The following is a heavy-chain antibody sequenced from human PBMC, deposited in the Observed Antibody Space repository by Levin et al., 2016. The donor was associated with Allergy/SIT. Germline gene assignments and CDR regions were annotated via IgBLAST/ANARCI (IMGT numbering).Heavy chain of an antibody. D-gene: IGHD3-3*01. CDR2: INHSGST. J-gene: IGHJ4*02. Sequence: SETLSLTCAVYGGSFSGYYWSWIRQPPGKGLEWIGEINHSGSTNYNPSLKSRVTISVDTSKNQFSLKLSSVTAADTAVYYCARGERLAQCLDYWGQGTLVTVSS. CDR1: GGSFSGYY. V-gene: IGHV4-34*01. CDR3: ARGERLAQCLDY.